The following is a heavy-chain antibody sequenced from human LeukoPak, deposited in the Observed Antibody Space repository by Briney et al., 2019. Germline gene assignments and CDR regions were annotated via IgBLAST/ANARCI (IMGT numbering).Heavy chain of an antibody. D-gene: IGHD3-22*01. Sequence: SETLSLTCTVSGGSISSSSRYWVWIRPPPGKGLEGFVTIYYTGSTYYNPSLKIRVTISVDTSKNQFSLKLSSVTAADTAVYYCARQIYDNSATQARYFDYWGQGTLVTVSS. CDR1: GGSISSSSRY. J-gene: IGHJ4*02. CDR2: IYYTGST. V-gene: IGHV4-39*01. CDR3: ARQIYDNSATQARYFDY.